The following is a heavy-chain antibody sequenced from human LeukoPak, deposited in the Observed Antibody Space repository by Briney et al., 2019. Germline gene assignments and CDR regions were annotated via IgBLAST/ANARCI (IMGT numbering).Heavy chain of an antibody. CDR2: ISSSSSYI. V-gene: IGHV3-21*01. Sequence: PGGSLRLSCAASGFTFSSYSMNWVRQALGKGLEWVSCISSSSSYIYYADSVKGRFTISRDNAKNSLYLQMNSLRAEDTAVYYCAREGVSRDGYNLFDYWGQGTLVTVSS. J-gene: IGHJ4*02. CDR3: AREGVSRDGYNLFDY. D-gene: IGHD5-24*01. CDR1: GFTFSSYS.